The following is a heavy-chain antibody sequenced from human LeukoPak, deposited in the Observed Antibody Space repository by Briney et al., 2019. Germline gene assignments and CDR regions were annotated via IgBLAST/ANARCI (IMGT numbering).Heavy chain of an antibody. CDR1: GGSISNYY. V-gene: IGHV4-59*08. CDR3: ARGPYTYYYDSTGYPHYYYYMDV. Sequence: SETLSLTCTVSGGSISNYYWSWIRQPPGKELEWICYIYYIGSTNYNPSLKRRVTISVDTSKNQFSLKLSSVTAADTAVYYCARGPYTYYYDSTGYPHYYYYMDVWGKGTTVTVSS. J-gene: IGHJ6*03. D-gene: IGHD3-22*01. CDR2: IYYIGST.